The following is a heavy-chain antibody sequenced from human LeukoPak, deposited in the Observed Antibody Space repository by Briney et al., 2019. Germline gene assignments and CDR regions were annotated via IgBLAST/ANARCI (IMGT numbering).Heavy chain of an antibody. CDR1: GGTFSSYA. CDR3: ARVPGAIKRKYGMDV. CDR2: IIPIFGTA. D-gene: IGHD3-10*01. Sequence: ASVKVSCKASGGTFSSYAISWVRQAPGQGLEWMGGIIPIFGTANYAQKFQGRVTITADESTSTAYMELSSLRSGDTAVYYCARVPGAIKRKYGMDVWGQGTTVTVSS. J-gene: IGHJ6*02. V-gene: IGHV1-69*13.